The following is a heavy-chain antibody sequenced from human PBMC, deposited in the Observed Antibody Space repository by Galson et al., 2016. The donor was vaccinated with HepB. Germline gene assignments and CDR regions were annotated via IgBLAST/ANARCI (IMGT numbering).Heavy chain of an antibody. CDR1: GGSISQYY. CDR3: PRGSTTLLYH. CDR2: IYYSGCP. J-gene: IGHJ5*02. V-gene: IGHV4-59*01. D-gene: IGHD1-26*01. Sequence: SLTCTVSGGSISQYYWSWIRHPPGRGLEWVGYIYYSGCPNYNPSLKSQVTISLETSKNQLSLRLSSATAADPAVYYCPRGSTTLLYHWGQGTLVTVSS.